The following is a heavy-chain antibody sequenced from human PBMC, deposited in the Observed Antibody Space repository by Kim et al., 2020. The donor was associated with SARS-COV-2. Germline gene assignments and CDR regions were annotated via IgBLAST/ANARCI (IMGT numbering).Heavy chain of an antibody. Sequence: GGSLRLSCAASGFTFSSYSMNWVRQAPGKGLEWVSSISSSSSYIYYADSVKGRFTISRDNAKNSLYLQMNSLRAEDTAVYYCARDGEPAAIGEGWFDPWGQGTLVTVSS. J-gene: IGHJ5*02. CDR1: GFTFSSYS. CDR3: ARDGEPAAIGEGWFDP. D-gene: IGHD2-2*02. CDR2: ISSSSSYI. V-gene: IGHV3-21*01.